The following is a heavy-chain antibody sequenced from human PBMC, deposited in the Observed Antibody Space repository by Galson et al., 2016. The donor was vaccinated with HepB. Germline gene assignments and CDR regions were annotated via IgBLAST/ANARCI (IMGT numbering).Heavy chain of an antibody. V-gene: IGHV3-23*01. D-gene: IGHD4-17*01. Sequence: SLRLSCAASGFTFNIYAMSWVRQAPGKGLEWVAAIAGSGAPTNYADSVKGRFTISRDNSKNTLYLQMNGLRAEDTAVYYCAKGLYGDYSYFDDWGQGTLVTVSS. J-gene: IGHJ4*02. CDR1: GFTFNIYA. CDR3: AKGLYGDYSYFDD. CDR2: IAGSGAPT.